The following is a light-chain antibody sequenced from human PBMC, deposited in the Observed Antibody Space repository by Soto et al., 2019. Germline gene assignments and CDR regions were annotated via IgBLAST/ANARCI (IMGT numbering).Light chain of an antibody. Sequence: EIGLTQSPGTLSLSPGERATLSCRASQSVRSSYLAWYQQKPGQAPSLLIYGASSRSTGIPDRFSGSGSGTDFTLTLSRLEPEDFAVYYCHQYDSSPLTFGGGTKVEIK. V-gene: IGKV3-20*01. CDR3: HQYDSSPLT. J-gene: IGKJ4*02. CDR2: GAS. CDR1: QSVRSSY.